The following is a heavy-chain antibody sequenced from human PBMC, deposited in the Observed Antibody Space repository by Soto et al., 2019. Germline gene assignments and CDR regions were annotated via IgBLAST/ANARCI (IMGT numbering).Heavy chain of an antibody. CDR2: ISAYNGNT. J-gene: IGHJ5*02. CDR1: GYTFTSYA. D-gene: IGHD3-22*01. Sequence: GASVKVSCKASGYTFTSYAMHWVRQAPGQRLEWMGWISAYNGNTNYAQKLQGRVTMTTDTSTSTAYMELRSLRSDDTAVYYCAREGGYGWFDPWGQGTLVTVPQ. V-gene: IGHV1-18*01. CDR3: AREGGYGWFDP.